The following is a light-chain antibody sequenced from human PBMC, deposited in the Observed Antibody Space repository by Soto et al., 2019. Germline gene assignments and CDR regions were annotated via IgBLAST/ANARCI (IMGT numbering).Light chain of an antibody. CDR1: VGYSGYA. CDR2: LNSNGSH. Sequence: QPVLTQSPSASASLGASVNLTCTLSVGYSGYAIAWHQQQPEKDPRFLMKLNSNGSHTKGDGLPDRVSGSSSGAEGYLTASSRQSEDKAESCCQTWGTGYSVFGGGTQLTV. V-gene: IGLV4-69*01. J-gene: IGLJ7*01. CDR3: QTWGTGYSV.